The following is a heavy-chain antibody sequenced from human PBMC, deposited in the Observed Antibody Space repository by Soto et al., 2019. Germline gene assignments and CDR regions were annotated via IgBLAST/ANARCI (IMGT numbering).Heavy chain of an antibody. CDR3: ARTASAAPYYFDY. D-gene: IGHD2-2*01. CDR2: IWYDGSNK. J-gene: IGHJ4*02. CDR1: GFTFSSYG. Sequence: QVQLVESGGGVVQPGRSLRPSCAASGFTFSSYGMHWVRQAPGKGLEWVAVIWYDGSNKYYADSVKGRFTISRDNSKNTLYLQMNSLRAEDTAVYYCARTASAAPYYFDYWGQGTLVTVSS. V-gene: IGHV3-33*01.